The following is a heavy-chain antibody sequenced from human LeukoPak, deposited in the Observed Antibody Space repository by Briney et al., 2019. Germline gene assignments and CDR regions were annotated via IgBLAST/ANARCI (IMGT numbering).Heavy chain of an antibody. Sequence: SVKVSCKASGGTFSSYAISWARQAPGQGLEWMGGIIPIFGTANYAQKFQGRVTITADESTSTAYMELSSLRSEDTAVYYCASTYDSSGYGNPYYYYYYMDVWGKGTTVTISS. D-gene: IGHD3-22*01. CDR1: GGTFSSYA. CDR2: IIPIFGTA. V-gene: IGHV1-69*13. J-gene: IGHJ6*03. CDR3: ASTYDSSGYGNPYYYYYYMDV.